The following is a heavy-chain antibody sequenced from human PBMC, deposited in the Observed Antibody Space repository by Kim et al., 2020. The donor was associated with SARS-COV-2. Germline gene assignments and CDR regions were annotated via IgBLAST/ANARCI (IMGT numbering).Heavy chain of an antibody. CDR3: TRGGDRSFKPLDN. D-gene: IGHD2-21*02. J-gene: IGHJ4*02. Sequence: GGSLRLSCAASGFIFSGYWMHWVRQAPGKGLVWVSQTNSDGSRTIYADSVKGRFTISRDNAMNTLYLQMNSLTAEDTAVYYCTRGGDRSFKPLDNWGQGTPVTVSS. CDR1: GFIFSGYW. CDR2: TNSDGSRT. V-gene: IGHV3-74*01.